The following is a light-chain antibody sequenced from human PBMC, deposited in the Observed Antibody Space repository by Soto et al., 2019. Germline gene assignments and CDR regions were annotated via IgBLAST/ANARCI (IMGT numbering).Light chain of an antibody. CDR1: QSVLYSFNNKNY. V-gene: IGKV4-1*01. Sequence: DIVMTQSPDSLAVSLGERATINCRSSQSVLYSFNNKNYLGWYQQKPGQAPKLLIYWASTRESGVPDRFSGSVSVTDFTLTISSLQAEDVAVYYCQHYYSDPPWTFGQGTKVEIK. CDR3: QHYYSDPPWT. J-gene: IGKJ1*01. CDR2: WAS.